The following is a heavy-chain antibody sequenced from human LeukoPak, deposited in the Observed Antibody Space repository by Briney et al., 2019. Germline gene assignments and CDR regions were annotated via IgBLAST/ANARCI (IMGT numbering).Heavy chain of an antibody. CDR2: IYSGGST. J-gene: IGHJ4*02. CDR3: VKVPLYDFWSGIYFDY. D-gene: IGHD3-3*01. V-gene: IGHV3-53*01. CDR1: GFTVSSNY. Sequence: GGSLRLSCAASGFTVSSNYMSWVRQAPGKGLEWVSVIYSGGSTYYADSVKGRFTISRDNSKNTLYLQMNSLRAEDTAVYYCVKVPLYDFWSGIYFDYWGQGTLVTVSS.